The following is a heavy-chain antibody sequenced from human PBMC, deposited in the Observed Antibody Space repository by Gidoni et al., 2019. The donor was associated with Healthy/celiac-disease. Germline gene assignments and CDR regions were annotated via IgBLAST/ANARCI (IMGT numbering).Heavy chain of an antibody. CDR3: AREISDYGDGWFDP. J-gene: IGHJ5*02. D-gene: IGHD4-17*01. CDR1: GYTFTSYG. Sequence: QVQLVQSGAEVKKPGASVQVSCKASGYTFTSYGISWVRQAPGQGLEWMVWISAYIGNTNYAHKLQGRVTMTTDPSTRTAYMELRSLRSDDTAVYYCAREISDYGDGWFDPWGQGTLVTVSS. CDR2: ISAYIGNT. V-gene: IGHV1-18*01.